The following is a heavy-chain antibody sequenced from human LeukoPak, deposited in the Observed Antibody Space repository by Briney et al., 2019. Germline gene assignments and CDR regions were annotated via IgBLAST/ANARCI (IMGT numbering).Heavy chain of an antibody. CDR1: GFTFSSYA. J-gene: IGHJ3*02. D-gene: IGHD6-19*01. Sequence: PGRSLRLSCAASGFTFSSYAMHWVRQAPGKGLEWVAVISYDGSNKYYADSVKGRFTISRDNSKNTLYLQMNSLRAEDTAVYYCAKYRGGWLVLAAFDIWGQGTMVTVSS. CDR2: ISYDGSNK. CDR3: AKYRGGWLVLAAFDI. V-gene: IGHV3-30*04.